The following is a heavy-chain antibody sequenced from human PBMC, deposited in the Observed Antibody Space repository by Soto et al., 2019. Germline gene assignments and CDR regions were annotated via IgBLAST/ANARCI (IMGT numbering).Heavy chain of an antibody. D-gene: IGHD1-26*01. CDR3: ASFTWELPVDY. J-gene: IGHJ4*02. Sequence: QVQLVESGGGVVQPGRSLRLSCAASGFTFSSYAMHWVRQAPGKGLEWVAVISYDGSNKYYADSVKGRFTISRDNSKNTLYLQMNSLRAEDTAVYYCASFTWELPVDYWGQGTLVTVSS. V-gene: IGHV3-30-3*01. CDR2: ISYDGSNK. CDR1: GFTFSSYA.